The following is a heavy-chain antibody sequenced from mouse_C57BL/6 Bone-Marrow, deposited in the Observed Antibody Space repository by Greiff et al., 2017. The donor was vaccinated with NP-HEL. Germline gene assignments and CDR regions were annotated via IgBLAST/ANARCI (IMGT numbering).Heavy chain of an antibody. CDR3: TRYKRGAMDY. CDR1: GYTFTDYE. Sequence: VKLQESGAELVRPGASVTLSCKASGYTFTDYEMHWVKQTPVHGLEWIGAIDPETGGTAYNQKFKGKAILTADKSSSTAYMELRSLTSEDSAVYYCTRYKRGAMDYWGQGTSVTVSS. V-gene: IGHV1-15*01. CDR2: IDPETGGT. J-gene: IGHJ4*01.